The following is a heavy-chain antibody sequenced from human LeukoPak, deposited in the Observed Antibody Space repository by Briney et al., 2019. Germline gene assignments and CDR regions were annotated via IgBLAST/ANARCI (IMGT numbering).Heavy chain of an antibody. CDR1: GGSISSSSYY. CDR2: IYYSGST. Sequence: SETLSLTCTVSGGSISSSSYYWGWTRQPPGKGLEWIGSIYYSGSTYYNPSLKSRVTISVDTSKNQFSLKLSSVTAADTAVYYCARHGTTVVTFSFDYWGQGTLVTVSS. V-gene: IGHV4-39*01. D-gene: IGHD4-23*01. J-gene: IGHJ4*02. CDR3: ARHGTTVVTFSFDY.